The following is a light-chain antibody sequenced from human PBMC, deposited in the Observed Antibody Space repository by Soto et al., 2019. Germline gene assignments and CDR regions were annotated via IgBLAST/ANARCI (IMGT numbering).Light chain of an antibody. CDR2: SDH. J-gene: IGLJ3*02. V-gene: IGLV1-47*02. CDR3: QSYDNSLSGSWV. Sequence: QSVLTQPPSASGTPGQRVTISCSGTSANIGNNFVCWYQHLPGTAPKLLIYSDHQRPSGVPDRFSGSKSGTSASLAISGLRSEDESDYYCQSYDNSLSGSWVFGGGTKLTVL. CDR1: SANIGNNF.